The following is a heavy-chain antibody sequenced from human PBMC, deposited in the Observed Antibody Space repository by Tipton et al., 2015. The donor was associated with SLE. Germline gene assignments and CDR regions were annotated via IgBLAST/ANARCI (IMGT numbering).Heavy chain of an antibody. CDR1: GGSISSSYY. CDR3: ARHDYGDYHLDY. D-gene: IGHD4-17*01. CDR2: IYYSGST. Sequence: TLSLTCTVSGGSISSSYYWGWIRQPPGKGLEWVASIYYSGSTYYNPSLKSRVTMSVDTSKNEFSLKLSSVTAADTAVYYCARHDYGDYHLDYWGQGTLVTVSS. V-gene: IGHV4-39*07. J-gene: IGHJ4*02.